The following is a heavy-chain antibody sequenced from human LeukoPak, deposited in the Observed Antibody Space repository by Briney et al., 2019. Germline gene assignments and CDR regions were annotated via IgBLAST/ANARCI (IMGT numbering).Heavy chain of an antibody. D-gene: IGHD3-9*01. CDR3: ARGPRYYDILTGYRSYYYFDY. CDR2: INHSGST. CDR1: GGSFSGYY. V-gene: IGHV4-34*01. J-gene: IGHJ4*02. Sequence: SETLSLTCAVYGGSFSGYYWSWIRQPPGKGLEWIGEINHSGSTNYNPSLKSRVTISVDTPKNQFSLKLSSVTAADTAVYYCARGPRYYDILTGYRSYYYFDYWGQGTLVTVSS.